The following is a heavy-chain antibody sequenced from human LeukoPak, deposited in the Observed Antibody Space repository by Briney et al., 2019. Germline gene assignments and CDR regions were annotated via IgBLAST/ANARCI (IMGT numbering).Heavy chain of an antibody. J-gene: IGHJ4*02. V-gene: IGHV4-59*12. CDR1: GGSISSYY. D-gene: IGHD3-16*01. Sequence: SETLSLTRTVSGGSISSYYWSWIRQPPGKGLEWIGYIYYSGSTNYNPSLKSRVTISVDTSKNQFSLQLNSVTPEDTAVYYCARDESRFAGGYDYWGQGTLVTVSS. CDR3: ARDESRFAGGYDY. CDR2: IYYSGST.